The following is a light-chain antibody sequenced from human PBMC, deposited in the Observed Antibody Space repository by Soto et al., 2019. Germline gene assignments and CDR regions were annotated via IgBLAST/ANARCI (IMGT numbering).Light chain of an antibody. CDR2: VNSGGSH. Sequence: QSVLTQSPSASASLGASVKLTCTLSSGHSNYAIAWHQQQPEKGPRYLMKVNSGGSHIKGDGIPDRSSGSSSGAERYLFISVRQSEDEADSYCQTWGIGGASVVFGEGTQLTVL. CDR1: SGHSNYA. CDR3: QTWGIGGASVV. J-gene: IGLJ7*01. V-gene: IGLV4-69*01.